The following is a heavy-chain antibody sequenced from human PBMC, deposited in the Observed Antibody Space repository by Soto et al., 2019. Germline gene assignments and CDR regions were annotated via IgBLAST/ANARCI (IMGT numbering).Heavy chain of an antibody. CDR3: ARGLQWELLGRWFDP. J-gene: IGHJ5*02. V-gene: IGHV4-34*01. CDR1: GGSFSGYY. D-gene: IGHD1-26*01. Sequence: SETLSLTCAVYGGSFSGYYWSWIRQPPGKGLEWIGEINHSGSTNYNPSLKSRVTISVDTSKNQFSLKLSSVTAADTAVYYCARGLQWELLGRWFDPWGQGTLVTVSS. CDR2: INHSGST.